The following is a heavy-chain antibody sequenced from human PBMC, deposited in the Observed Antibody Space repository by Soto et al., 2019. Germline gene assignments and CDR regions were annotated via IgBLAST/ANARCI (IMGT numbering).Heavy chain of an antibody. CDR3: TGEQSDDNYFDT. CDR2: IYYSGGT. J-gene: IGHJ5*02. CDR1: RAALSSGGYF. V-gene: IGHV4-61*08. D-gene: IGHD6-19*01. Sequence: SETLSLTCTVSRAALSSGGYFYTWVRQPPGKGLEWLGYIYYSGGTNYNPSLKSRVTISLDKSKSQFSLRLISVTAADAAVYYCTGEQSDDNYFDTWDQGTLVTVSS.